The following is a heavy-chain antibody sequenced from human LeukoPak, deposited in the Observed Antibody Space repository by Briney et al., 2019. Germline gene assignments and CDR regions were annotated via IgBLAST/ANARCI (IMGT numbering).Heavy chain of an antibody. D-gene: IGHD6-19*01. CDR3: ARGVGYSSGWYFFDY. CDR1: GYSISSNNW. J-gene: IGHJ4*02. CDR2: IYYSGST. V-gene: IGHV4-28*03. Sequence: SETLSLTCAVSGYSISSNNWWGWIRQPPGEGLEWIGYIYYSGSTYYNPSLKSRVPMSVDTSKNQFSLKLSSVTAVDTAVYYCARGVGYSSGWYFFDYWGQGTLVTVSS.